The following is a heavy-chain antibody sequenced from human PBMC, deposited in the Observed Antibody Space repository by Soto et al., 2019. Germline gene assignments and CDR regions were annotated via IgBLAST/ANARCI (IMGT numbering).Heavy chain of an antibody. CDR1: SGSVFSSNW. CDR3: ASHLVMAGTRGFDH. D-gene: IGHD6-19*01. Sequence: QVQLQESGPGLVKPSGTLSLTCAVSSGSVFSSNWWSWVRLPPGKGLEWIGETRNSGGANYNPSLKSRVTITVARSRNHIFLELSSVTAADTVVYYCASHLVMAGTRGFDHWGLGTLVTVSS. CDR2: TRNSGGA. J-gene: IGHJ4*02. V-gene: IGHV4-4*02.